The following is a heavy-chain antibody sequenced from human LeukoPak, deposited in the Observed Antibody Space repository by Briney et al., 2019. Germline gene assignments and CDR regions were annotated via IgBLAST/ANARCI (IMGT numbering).Heavy chain of an antibody. D-gene: IGHD5-12*01. Sequence: SQTLSLTCTVSGGTISSGSYSWGCIRQPAGKGLEWVGRIYTSGCTTYTPSLKSPVTISVATSKNQFSLKLSSVTAADTAVYYCASGGRSATIFDSWGQGTLVTVSS. V-gene: IGHV4-61*02. CDR2: IYTSGCT. CDR3: ASGGRSATIFDS. J-gene: IGHJ4*02. CDR1: GGTISSGSYS.